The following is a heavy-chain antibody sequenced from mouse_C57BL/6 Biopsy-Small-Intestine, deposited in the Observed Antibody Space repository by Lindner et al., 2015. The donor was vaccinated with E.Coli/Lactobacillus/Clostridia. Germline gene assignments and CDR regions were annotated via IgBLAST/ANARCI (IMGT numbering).Heavy chain of an antibody. Sequence: VQLQESGPELVKPGASVKISCKASGCAFSSSWMNWVKQRPGEGLECIGRIYPGDGDTNYNGKFKDKATLTADKSSSTAYMQLSSLTYEDSAVYFCARSTAQASAWFAYWGQGTLVTVSA. J-gene: IGHJ3*01. CDR1: GCAFSSSW. D-gene: IGHD3-2*02. V-gene: IGHV1-82*01. CDR2: IYPGDGDT. CDR3: ARSTAQASAWFAY.